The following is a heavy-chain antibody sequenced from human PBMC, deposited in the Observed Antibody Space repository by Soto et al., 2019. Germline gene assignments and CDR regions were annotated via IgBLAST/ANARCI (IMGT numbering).Heavy chain of an antibody. Sequence: GASVKVSCKASGYTFTSYDINWVRQATGQGLEWMGWMNPNSGNTGYAQKFQGRVTMTRNTSISTAYMELSSLRSEDTAVYYCASGYGDYGNYYYGMDVWGQGTTVTVSS. V-gene: IGHV1-8*01. J-gene: IGHJ6*02. CDR2: MNPNSGNT. CDR3: ASGYGDYGNYYYGMDV. D-gene: IGHD4-17*01. CDR1: GYTFTSYD.